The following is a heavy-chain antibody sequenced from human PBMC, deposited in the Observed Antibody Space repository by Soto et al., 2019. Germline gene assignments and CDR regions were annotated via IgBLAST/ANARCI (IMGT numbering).Heavy chain of an antibody. CDR3: AREPSLRV. Sequence: PGGTLRLSCAASGFSGNSNYMTWDRQGPGKGLEWVSGIYSGGATYYADSMRGRCTISRDHSKSTLYLDMNSLRVEDKAVYYCAREPSLRVWGQGP. V-gene: IGHV3-66*01. CDR1: GFSGNSNY. D-gene: IGHD2-21*01. CDR2: IYSGGAT. J-gene: IGHJ6*02.